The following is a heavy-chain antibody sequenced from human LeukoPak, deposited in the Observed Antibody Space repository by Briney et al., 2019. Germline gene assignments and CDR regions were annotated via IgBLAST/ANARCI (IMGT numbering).Heavy chain of an antibody. V-gene: IGHV3-11*06. CDR1: GFTFNDYY. J-gene: IGHJ3*02. CDR3: AGDRAYAFDI. D-gene: IGHD3-10*01. CDR2: ISGSSGYT. Sequence: GGSLRLSCAASGFTFNDYYMSWIRQAPGKGLEWVSYISGSSGYTEYADAVKGRFTISRDNAKNSLYLEMNSLRDEDTAIYYCAGDRAYAFDIWGQGTMVTISS.